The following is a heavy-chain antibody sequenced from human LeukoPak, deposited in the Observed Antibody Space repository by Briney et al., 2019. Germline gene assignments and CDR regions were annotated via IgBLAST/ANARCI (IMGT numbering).Heavy chain of an antibody. Sequence: GESLKISCKGSGYSFTSYWIGWVRQMPGKGLEWMGIIYPGDSDTRYSPSFQGQVTISADKSISTAYLQWSSLKASDTAMYYCAASMVRGVPEWREKKTQEASFDYWGQGTLVTVSS. V-gene: IGHV5-51*01. CDR3: AASMVRGVPEWREKKTQEASFDY. D-gene: IGHD3-10*01. CDR2: IYPGDSDT. J-gene: IGHJ4*02. CDR1: GYSFTSYW.